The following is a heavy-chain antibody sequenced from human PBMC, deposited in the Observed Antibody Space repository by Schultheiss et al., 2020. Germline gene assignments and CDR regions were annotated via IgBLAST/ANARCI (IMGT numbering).Heavy chain of an antibody. J-gene: IGHJ6*03. CDR2: IWYDGSNK. CDR1: GFTFSSFA. CDR3: ARRGGDDYRARDFYYNFMDV. V-gene: IGHV3-33*08. D-gene: IGHD3-16*01. Sequence: GESLKISCAASGFTFSSFAMSWVRQAPGKGLEWVAVIWYDGSNKYYADSVKARFNISRDNSKNTLYLQMNSLTAEDTGVYYCARRGGDDYRARDFYYNFMDVWGKGTTVTVSS.